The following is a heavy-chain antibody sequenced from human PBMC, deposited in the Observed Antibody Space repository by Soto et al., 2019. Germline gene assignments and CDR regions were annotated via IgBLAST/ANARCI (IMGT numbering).Heavy chain of an antibody. CDR3: ARGFVDFWSGDHNWFDP. J-gene: IGHJ5*02. Sequence: SETLSLTCTVSGGSISSYYWSWIRQPPGKGLEWVGHMYYSGRTNYNHSHKRRVTISGDTYKNKFSLKLSSVTAEDTAVYYGARGFVDFWSGDHNWFDPWGQGTLVTGS. D-gene: IGHD3-3*01. CDR1: GGSISSYY. CDR2: MYYSGRT. V-gene: IGHV4-59*01.